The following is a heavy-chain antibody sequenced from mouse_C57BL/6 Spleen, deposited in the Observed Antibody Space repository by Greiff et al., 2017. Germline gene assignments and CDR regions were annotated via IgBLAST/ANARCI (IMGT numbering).Heavy chain of an antibody. J-gene: IGHJ4*01. V-gene: IGHV5-4*01. CDR1: GFTFSSYA. CDR2: ISDGGSYT. Sequence: EVQLVESGGGLVKPGGSLKLSCAASGFTFSSYAMSWVRQTPEKRLEWVATISDGGSYTYYPDNVKGRFTISRDNAKNHLYLQMSHLKSEDTAMYYCARDRGEKNAKDYWGQGTSVTVSS. CDR3: ARDRGEKNAKDY.